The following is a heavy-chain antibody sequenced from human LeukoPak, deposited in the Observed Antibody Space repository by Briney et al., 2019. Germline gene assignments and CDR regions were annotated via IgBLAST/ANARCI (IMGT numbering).Heavy chain of an antibody. V-gene: IGHV3-30*18. D-gene: IGHD3-22*01. CDR3: AKGGYYASSGSYAFDI. Sequence: GGSLRLFCAASGFTFSHYAMHWVRQAPGKGLDWVAVISYDGTNKYYADSVKGRFTISRDNSKNTLSLQMNSLRAEDTAVYYCAKGGYYASSGSYAFDIWGQGTVVTVSS. CDR2: ISYDGTNK. CDR1: GFTFSHYA. J-gene: IGHJ3*02.